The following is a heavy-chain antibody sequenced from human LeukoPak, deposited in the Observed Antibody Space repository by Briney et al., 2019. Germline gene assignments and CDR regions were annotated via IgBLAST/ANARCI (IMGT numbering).Heavy chain of an antibody. D-gene: IGHD5-18*01. CDR1: VYTFTAYY. CDR2: TNPNSGGT. J-gene: IGHJ6*03. CDR3: ARGNRGYSYGYYYYYYMDV. V-gene: IGHV1-2*02. Sequence: ASVKVSCKASVYTFTAYYIHWVRQAPGQGLEWMGWTNPNSGGTNYAQKFQGRVTMTRDTSISTAYMELSRLRSDDMAVYYCARGNRGYSYGYYYYYYMDVWGKGTTVTVSS.